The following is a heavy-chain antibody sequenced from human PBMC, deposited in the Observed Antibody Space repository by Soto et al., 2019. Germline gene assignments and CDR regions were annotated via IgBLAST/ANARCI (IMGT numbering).Heavy chain of an antibody. Sequence: ASLQICWKASGYSYDSKGISWLRLANGQGLEWMGWISAYNGNTNYAQKLQGRVTMTTDTSTSTAYMELRSLRSDDTAVYYWSRESRFTIIVDGGYFDYWGRGTLVTVSS. CDR1: GYSYDSKG. CDR3: SRESRFTIIVDGGYFDY. D-gene: IGHD3-22*01. V-gene: IGHV1-18*01. CDR2: ISAYNGNT. J-gene: IGHJ4*02.